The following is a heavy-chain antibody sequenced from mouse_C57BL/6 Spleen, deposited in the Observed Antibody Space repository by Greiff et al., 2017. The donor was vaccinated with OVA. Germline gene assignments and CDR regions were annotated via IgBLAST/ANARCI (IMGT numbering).Heavy chain of an antibody. J-gene: IGHJ3*01. D-gene: IGHD1-1*01. CDR3: ARSRVLRSGFAY. CDR1: GFTFSDYG. V-gene: IGHV5-17*01. CDR2: ISSGSSTI. Sequence: EVMLVESGGGLVKPGGSLKLSCAASGFTFSDYGMHWVRQAPEKGLEWVAYISSGSSTIYYADTVKGRFTISRDNAKNNLFLQMTSLRSEDTAMYYCARSRVLRSGFAYWGQGTLVTVSA.